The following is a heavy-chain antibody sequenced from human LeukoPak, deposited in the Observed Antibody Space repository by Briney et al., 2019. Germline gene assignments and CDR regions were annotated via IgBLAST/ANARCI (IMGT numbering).Heavy chain of an antibody. J-gene: IGHJ4*02. D-gene: IGHD6-19*01. CDR3: AKGEYSSGWY. Sequence: PGGSLRLSCAASGFTFGDHIMNWVRQLPGKRLEWVAYVSGSGSTVYYADSVKGRFTISRDNSKNTLYLQMNSLRAEDTAVYYCAKGEYSSGWYWGQGTLVTVSS. CDR1: GFTFGDHI. CDR2: VSGSGSTV. V-gene: IGHV3-23*01.